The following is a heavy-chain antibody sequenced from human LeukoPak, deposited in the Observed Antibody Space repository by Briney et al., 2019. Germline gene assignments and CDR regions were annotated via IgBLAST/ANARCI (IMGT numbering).Heavy chain of an antibody. J-gene: IGHJ4*02. Sequence: GGSLRLSCAASGFTFSSYGMHWVRQAPGKGLEWVAFIRCDGSNKYYADSVKDRFTISRDNSKNTLYLQMNSLRAEDTAVYYCAKDSFGIGYDFDYWGQGTLVTVSS. CDR3: AKDSFGIGYDFDY. CDR2: IRCDGSNK. CDR1: GFTFSSYG. V-gene: IGHV3-30*02. D-gene: IGHD3-22*01.